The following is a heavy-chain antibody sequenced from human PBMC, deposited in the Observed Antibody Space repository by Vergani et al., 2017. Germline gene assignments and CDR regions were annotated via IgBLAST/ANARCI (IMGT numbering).Heavy chain of an antibody. CDR2: ITFSGDST. CDR1: GFTFSSYA. Sequence: EVQLLESGGGLVQPGGSLRLSCAASGFTFSSYAMTWVRQAPGKGLEWVSSITFSGDSTYYADSVKGRFTISRDNSKNTLYLQMNSLSAEDTAVYYCAKETYCSSSTCPHVWGQGTLVTVSS. CDR3: AKETYCSSSTCPHV. D-gene: IGHD2-2*01. J-gene: IGHJ4*02. V-gene: IGHV3-23*01.